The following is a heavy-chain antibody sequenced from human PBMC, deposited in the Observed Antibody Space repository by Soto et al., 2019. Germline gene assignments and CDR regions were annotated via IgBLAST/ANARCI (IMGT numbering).Heavy chain of an antibody. D-gene: IGHD2-2*01. CDR1: GGTFSSYA. Sequence: QVQLVQSGAEVKKPGSSVKVSCKASGGTFSSYAISWVRQAPGQGLEWMGGIIPIFGTANYAQKFQGRVTXPXXXSXXAAYMGRSSLRSEDTAVYYCARHVPAAGYSYGMAVWGQGTTVTVSS. CDR3: ARHVPAAGYSYGMAV. J-gene: IGHJ6*02. CDR2: IIPIFGTA. V-gene: IGHV1-69*05.